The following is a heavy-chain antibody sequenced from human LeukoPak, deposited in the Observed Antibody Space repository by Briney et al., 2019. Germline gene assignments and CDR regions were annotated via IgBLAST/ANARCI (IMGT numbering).Heavy chain of an antibody. Sequence: PSETLSLTCSVSGDSRSNEYWSWIRQPPGKGLEWIGYISNGGSTSYNPSLNSRVAISVDTAKNQVSLNLNSVTAADTAVYYCARGRRRWLQHTFDYWGQGTLVTVSS. D-gene: IGHD5-24*01. CDR2: ISNGGST. J-gene: IGHJ4*02. CDR3: ARGRRRWLQHTFDY. V-gene: IGHV4-59*12. CDR1: GDSRSNEY.